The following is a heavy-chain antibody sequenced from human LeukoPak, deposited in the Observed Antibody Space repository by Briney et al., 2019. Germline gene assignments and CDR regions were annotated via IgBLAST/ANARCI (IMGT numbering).Heavy chain of an antibody. CDR2: ISVYNGST. Sequence: GASVKVSCKASGYTFTNYGISWVRQAPGQGLEWMGWISVYNGSTNYAQKLQGRVSMTTDTSTTTAYMELRSLRSDDTAVYYCARDRAPYYSDSSGYHAFDIWGQGTMVTVSS. J-gene: IGHJ3*02. D-gene: IGHD3-22*01. CDR3: ARDRAPYYSDSSGYHAFDI. CDR1: GYTFTNYG. V-gene: IGHV1-18*01.